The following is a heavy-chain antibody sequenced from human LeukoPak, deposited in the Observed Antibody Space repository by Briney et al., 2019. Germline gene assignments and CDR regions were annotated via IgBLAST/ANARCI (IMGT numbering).Heavy chain of an antibody. Sequence: SETLSLTCTVSGGSISSHYWSWIRQPPGKGLEWIGYIYYSGSTNYNPSLKSRVTISGDTSKNQFSLKLSSVTAADTAVYYCARELLRHDILTGSYFDYWGQGTLVTVSS. CDR1: GGSISSHY. CDR3: ARELLRHDILTGSYFDY. D-gene: IGHD3-9*01. V-gene: IGHV4-59*11. J-gene: IGHJ4*02. CDR2: IYYSGST.